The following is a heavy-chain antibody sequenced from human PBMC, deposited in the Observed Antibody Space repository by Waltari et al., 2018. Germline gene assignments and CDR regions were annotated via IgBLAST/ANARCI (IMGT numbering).Heavy chain of an antibody. CDR2: VYSSGST. V-gene: IGHV4-4*07. CDR1: GGSISSYY. Sequence: QVQLQESGPGLVKPSETLSLTCAVPGGSISSYYWSCSRQPAGKGLEWIGHVYSSGSTNYNPSLKSRVTISVDNSNNQFSLKLSSVTAADTAVYFCATVGSSDYYNWFDPWGQGTLVTVSS. J-gene: IGHJ5*02. CDR3: ATVGSSDYYNWFDP. D-gene: IGHD3-22*01.